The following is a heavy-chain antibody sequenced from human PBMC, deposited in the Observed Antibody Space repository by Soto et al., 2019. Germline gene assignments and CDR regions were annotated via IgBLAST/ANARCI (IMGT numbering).Heavy chain of an antibody. CDR1: GGSISSGDYY. CDR2: IYHSGST. J-gene: IGHJ5*02. D-gene: IGHD6-6*01. V-gene: IGHV4-30-4*01. CDR3: ARERPDGARLDP. Sequence: QVQLQESGPGLVKPSQTLSLTCTVSGGSISSGDYYWSWIRQPPGKGLEWIGYIYHSGSTYYNPSLKSRVTKSANTSKNQFSLKLSSVTAADAAVYYCARERPDGARLDPWGQGTLVPVSS.